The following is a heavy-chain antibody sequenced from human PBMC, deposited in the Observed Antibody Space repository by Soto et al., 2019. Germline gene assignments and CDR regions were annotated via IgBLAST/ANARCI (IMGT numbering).Heavy chain of an antibody. J-gene: IGHJ4*02. CDR1: GDSISSSSYY. V-gene: IGHV4-39*01. CDR3: ARQVTAYYFDY. Sequence: QLQLQESGPGLVKPSETLSLTCTVSGDSISSSSYYWGWIRQPPGKGLEWIGYVYYSGSTYYNPSLQSRVTISVDMSKSQFSLRLTSVTAADTAVHHCARQVTAYYFDYGGLGTLVTVSS. D-gene: IGHD2-21*02. CDR2: VYYSGST.